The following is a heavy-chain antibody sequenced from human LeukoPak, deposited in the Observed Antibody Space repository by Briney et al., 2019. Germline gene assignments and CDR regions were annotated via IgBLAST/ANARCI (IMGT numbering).Heavy chain of an antibody. CDR3: ARDHGRRYCSSTSCYMRGNWFDP. CDR2: MNPNSGNT. Sequence: GASVKVSCKASGYTFTSYDINWVRQATGQGLEWMGWMNPNSGNTGYAQKFQGRVTMTRNTSISTAYMELSSLRSEDTAVYYCARDHGRRYCSSTSCYMRGNWFDPWGQGTLVTVSS. CDR1: GYTFTSYD. V-gene: IGHV1-8*01. J-gene: IGHJ5*02. D-gene: IGHD2-2*02.